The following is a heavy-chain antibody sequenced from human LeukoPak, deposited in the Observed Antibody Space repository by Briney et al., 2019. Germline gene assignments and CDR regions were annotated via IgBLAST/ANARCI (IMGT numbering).Heavy chain of an antibody. CDR2: ISWSGDRM. D-gene: IGHD2-2*01. Sequence: PGGSLRLSCAASGFTFEDHVMHWVRQAPGKGLEWVSSISWSGDRMGYADAVKGRFTISRDNAKNSLFPPMNSLRVEDTALYYCAKDLGGSATTVWGQGTLVTVSS. V-gene: IGHV3-9*01. CDR1: GFTFEDHV. CDR3: AKDLGGSATTV. J-gene: IGHJ4*02.